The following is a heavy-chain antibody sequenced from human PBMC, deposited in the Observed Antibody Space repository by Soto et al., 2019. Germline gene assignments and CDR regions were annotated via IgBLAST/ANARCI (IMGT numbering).Heavy chain of an antibody. V-gene: IGHV3-21*01. CDR2: ISSGGNYI. CDR1: GFTYNNFA. J-gene: IGHJ6*02. Sequence: PGGSLRLSCAASGFTYNNFAMNWVRQAPGKGLEWVSSISSGGNYIYYVDSVKGRFTISRDNAENSLYLQMNSLRPEDTAVYYCTRDSRTGYCGGISCYYYGMDVWGQGTTVTVSS. D-gene: IGHD2-21*01. CDR3: TRDSRTGYCGGISCYYYGMDV.